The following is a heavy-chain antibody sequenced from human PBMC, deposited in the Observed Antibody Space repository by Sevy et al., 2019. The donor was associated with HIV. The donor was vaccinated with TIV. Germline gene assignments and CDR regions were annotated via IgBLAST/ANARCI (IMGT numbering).Heavy chain of an antibody. CDR1: GFTFSSYA. V-gene: IGHV3-30-3*01. D-gene: IGHD3-22*01. Sequence: GGSLRLSCAASGFTFSSYAMHWVCQAPGKGLEWVAVISYDGSNKYYADSVKGRFTISRDNSKNTLYLQMNSLRAEDTAVYYCARGYYDSSGYYAYWGQGTLVTVSS. J-gene: IGHJ4*02. CDR2: ISYDGSNK. CDR3: ARGYYDSSGYYAY.